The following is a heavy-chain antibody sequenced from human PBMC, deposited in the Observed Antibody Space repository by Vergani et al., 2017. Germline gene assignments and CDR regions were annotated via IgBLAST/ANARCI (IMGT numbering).Heavy chain of an antibody. D-gene: IGHD3-3*01. Sequence: QVQLVESGGGLVKPGGSLRLSCAASGFTFSDYYMSWIRQAPGKGLEWVSYISSSGSTIYYADSVKGRFTISRDKDKNSLYLQMNSLRAEDTAVYYCARRTSGYYDFWSGYYYNWFDPWGQGTLVTVSS. CDR2: ISSSGSTI. CDR1: GFTFSDYY. J-gene: IGHJ5*02. V-gene: IGHV3-11*04. CDR3: ARRTSGYYDFWSGYYYNWFDP.